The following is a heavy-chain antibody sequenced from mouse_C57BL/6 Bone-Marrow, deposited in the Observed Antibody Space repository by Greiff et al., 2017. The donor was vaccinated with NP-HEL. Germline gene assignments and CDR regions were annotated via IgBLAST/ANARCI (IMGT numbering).Heavy chain of an antibody. Sequence: QVQLQQPGAELVKPGASVKMSCKASGYTFTSYWITWVKQRPGQGLEWIGDIYPGSGSTNYKEKFKSKATLTVDTASSTAYLHLSSLTSEDSAVYYCAREDGYYGFAYWGQGTLVTVSA. D-gene: IGHD2-3*01. CDR3: AREDGYYGFAY. CDR1: GYTFTSYW. CDR2: IYPGSGST. J-gene: IGHJ3*01. V-gene: IGHV1-55*01.